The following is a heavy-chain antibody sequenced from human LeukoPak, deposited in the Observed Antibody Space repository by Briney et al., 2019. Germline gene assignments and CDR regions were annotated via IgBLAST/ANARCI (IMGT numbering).Heavy chain of an antibody. Sequence: GGSLRLSCAASGFTFSDSAMSWVRQAPGKGLEWVSAITGSGGGTYYADSVKGRFTISRDNSKNTLDLQMNSLRAEDTAVYYCAKEAVEYFDYWGQGTLVTVSS. V-gene: IGHV3-23*01. CDR1: GFTFSDSA. J-gene: IGHJ4*02. CDR3: AKEAVEYFDY. CDR2: ITGSGGGT.